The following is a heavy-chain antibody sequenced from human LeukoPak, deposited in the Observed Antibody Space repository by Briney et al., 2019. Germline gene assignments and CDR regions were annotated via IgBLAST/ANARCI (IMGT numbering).Heavy chain of an antibody. CDR3: ARTDDAFHI. D-gene: IGHD2-21*02. CDR2: IFYSGST. V-gene: IGHV4-59*01. CDR1: GGSINNYY. Sequence: SETLSLTCSVSGGSINNYYWSWIRQPPGKGLEWIGHIFYSGSTNYNPSLKSRVTISLVMSKNQISLKLSSVTTADTAMYYCARTDDAFHIWRHGTTVTVSS. J-gene: IGHJ3*02.